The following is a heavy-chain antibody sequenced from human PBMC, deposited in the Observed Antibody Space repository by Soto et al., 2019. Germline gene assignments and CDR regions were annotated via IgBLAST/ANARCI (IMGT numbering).Heavy chain of an antibody. Sequence: SETLSLTCTVSGGSISSYYWSWIRQPPGKGLEWIGYIYYSGSTNYNPSLKSRVTISVDTSKNQFSLKLSSVTAADTAVYYCARRDTYYGSGSYYIYWGQGTLVTVSS. V-gene: IGHV4-59*08. CDR3: ARRDTYYGSGSYYIY. D-gene: IGHD3-10*01. CDR2: IYYSGST. J-gene: IGHJ4*02. CDR1: GGSISSYY.